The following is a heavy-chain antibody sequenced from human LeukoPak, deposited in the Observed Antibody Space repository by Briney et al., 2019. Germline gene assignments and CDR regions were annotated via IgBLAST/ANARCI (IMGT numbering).Heavy chain of an antibody. CDR1: GFTFSSYE. CDR3: AREGLPRYSYYYYGMDV. CDR2: ISSSGSTI. J-gene: IGHJ6*02. V-gene: IGHV3-48*03. Sequence: GGSLRLSCAASGFTFSSYEMNWVRQAPGKGLEWVSYISSSGSTIYYADSVKGRFTISRDNAKNSLYLQMNSLRAEDTAVYYCAREGLPRYSYYYYGMDVWGQGTTVTVSS. D-gene: IGHD2-21*01.